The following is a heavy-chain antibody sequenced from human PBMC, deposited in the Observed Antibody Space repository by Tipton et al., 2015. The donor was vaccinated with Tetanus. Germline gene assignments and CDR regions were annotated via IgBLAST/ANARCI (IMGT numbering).Heavy chain of an antibody. J-gene: IGHJ4*02. Sequence: SLRLSCAAPGFTLSRYTLNWVRQAPGKGLEWVSSISSSSRYIYYADSVKGRFTISRDNAKNSLYLQMISLRAEDTAVYSCARGIDAYKTGNYWCQGTLVTVSS. CDR2: ISSSSRYI. CDR1: GFTLSRYT. CDR3: ARGIDAYKTGNY. V-gene: IGHV3-21*01. D-gene: IGHD5-24*01.